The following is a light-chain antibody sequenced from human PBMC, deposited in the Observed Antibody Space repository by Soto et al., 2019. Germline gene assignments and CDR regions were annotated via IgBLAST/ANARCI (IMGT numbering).Light chain of an antibody. Sequence: QSVLTQPPSASGSPGQSVTISCTGTISDVGGYNYVSWYQQHPGKAPKLMIYEVSKRPSGVPDRFSGSKSGNTASLTVSGLQAEDEADYYCSSYAGSNNVVFGGGTKVTVL. J-gene: IGLJ2*01. CDR3: SSYAGSNNVV. V-gene: IGLV2-8*01. CDR2: EVS. CDR1: ISDVGGYNY.